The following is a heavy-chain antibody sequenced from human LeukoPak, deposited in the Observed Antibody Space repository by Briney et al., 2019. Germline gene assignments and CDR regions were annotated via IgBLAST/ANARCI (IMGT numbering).Heavy chain of an antibody. J-gene: IGHJ4*02. V-gene: IGHV4-31*03. CDR1: GGSISSGGYY. D-gene: IGHD3-10*01. CDR2: IYYSGST. CDR3: ASSRSGQEVYFDY. Sequence: PSETLSLTCTVSGGSISSGGYYWSWIRQHPGKGLEWIGYIYYSGSTYYNPSLKSRVTISVDTSKNQFSLKLSSVTAADTAVYYCASSRSGQEVYFDYWGQGTLVTVSS.